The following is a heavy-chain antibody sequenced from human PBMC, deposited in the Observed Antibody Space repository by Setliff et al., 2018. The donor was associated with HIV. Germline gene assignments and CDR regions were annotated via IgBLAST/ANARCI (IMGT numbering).Heavy chain of an antibody. CDR2: RRYDGSNL. J-gene: IGHJ6*03. V-gene: IGHV3-33*08. CDR1: GFTFSNYG. Sequence: GGSLRLSCAASGFTFSNYGMHWVRQAPGKGLEWVAFRRYDGSNLYYADSVKGRFTISRDNSKNTLYLQMNNLRAEDTAVYYCARRGFVSAWYDKPIYFYYYMDVWGKGTTVTVSS. CDR3: ARRGFVSAWYDKPIYFYYYMDV. D-gene: IGHD6-19*01.